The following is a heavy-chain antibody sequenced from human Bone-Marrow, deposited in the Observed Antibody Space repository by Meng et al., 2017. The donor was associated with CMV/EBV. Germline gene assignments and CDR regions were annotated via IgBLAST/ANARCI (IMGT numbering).Heavy chain of an antibody. D-gene: IGHD3-3*01. Sequence: GESLKISCAASRFTFSSYAMHWVRQAPGKGLEWVAVISYDGSDKYYADSVKGRFTISRDNSKNTLYLQMNSLRAEDTAVYYCAKEENSGFLEWLSYWGQGTLVTVSS. CDR2: ISYDGSDK. J-gene: IGHJ4*02. V-gene: IGHV3-30-3*01. CDR1: RFTFSSYA. CDR3: AKEENSGFLEWLSY.